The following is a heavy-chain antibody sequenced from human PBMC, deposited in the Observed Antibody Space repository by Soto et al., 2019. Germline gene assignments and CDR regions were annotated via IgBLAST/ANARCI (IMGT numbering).Heavy chain of an antibody. V-gene: IGHV1-2*04. Sequence: GASVKVSCKASGYTFTGYYMHWVRQAPGQGLEWMGWINPNSGGTNYAQKFQGWVTMTRDTSTSTAYMELSSLRSEDTAVYYCARFSGIAVAQFDYWGQGTLVTVSS. CDR1: GYTFTGYY. CDR2: INPNSGGT. CDR3: ARFSGIAVAQFDY. J-gene: IGHJ4*02. D-gene: IGHD6-19*01.